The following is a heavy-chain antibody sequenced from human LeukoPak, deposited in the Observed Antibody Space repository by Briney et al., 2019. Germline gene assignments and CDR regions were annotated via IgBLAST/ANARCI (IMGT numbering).Heavy chain of an antibody. V-gene: IGHV3-21*01. CDR3: ARDGEQLVRFDY. J-gene: IGHJ4*02. Sequence: GGSLRLSCAASGFTFSSYSMNWVRQAPGKGLEWVSSISSSSSYIYYADSVKGRFTISRDNAKNSLYLQMNSLRAEDTAVYYCARDGEQLVRFDYWGQGDLLTVSS. CDR2: ISSSSSYI. D-gene: IGHD6-6*01. CDR1: GFTFSSYS.